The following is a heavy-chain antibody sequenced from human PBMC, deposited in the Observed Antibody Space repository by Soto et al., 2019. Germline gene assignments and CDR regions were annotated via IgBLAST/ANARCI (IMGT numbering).Heavy chain of an antibody. CDR1: GLSLSTSGVG. V-gene: IGHV2-5*01. CDR3: AHRGLWAQGIGDRSSTSCINWFDP. D-gene: IGHD2-2*01. CDR2: IYWNDDK. J-gene: IGHJ5*02. Sequence: SGPTLVNPTKTVTLTCTFSGLSLSTSGVGVGWIRQPPGKALEWLALIYWNDDKRYSPSLKSRLTITKDNSKNQVVLTMTNMDPVDTATYYCAHRGLWAQGIGDRSSTSCINWFDPWGQGTMVTVSS.